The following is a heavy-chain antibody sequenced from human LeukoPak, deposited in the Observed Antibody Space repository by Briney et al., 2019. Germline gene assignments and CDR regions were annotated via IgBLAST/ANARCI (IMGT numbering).Heavy chain of an antibody. V-gene: IGHV3-30-3*01. CDR1: GFTFSSHA. D-gene: IGHD6-13*01. Sequence: GGSLRLSCAASGFTFSSHAMHWVRQAPGKGLEWVALVSYDGTNKYYTDSVMGRFTVSRDKSKNTLYLQMNSLRTEDTAVYYCASSPSSYFDYWGQGTLVTVSS. J-gene: IGHJ4*02. CDR3: ASSPSSYFDY. CDR2: VSYDGTNK.